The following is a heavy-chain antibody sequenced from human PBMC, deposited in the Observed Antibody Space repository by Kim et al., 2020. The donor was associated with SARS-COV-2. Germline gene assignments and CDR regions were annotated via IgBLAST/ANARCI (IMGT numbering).Heavy chain of an antibody. V-gene: IGHV3-23*01. CDR3: AKDTFLDYGDYVHSAFDI. CDR2: ISGSGGST. J-gene: IGHJ3*02. D-gene: IGHD4-17*01. CDR1: GFTFSSYA. Sequence: GGSLRLSCAASGFTFSSYAMSWVRQAPGKGLEWVSAISGSGGSTYYADSVKGRFTISRDNSKNTLYLQMNSLRAEDTAVYYCAKDTFLDYGDYVHSAFDIWGQGTMVTVSS.